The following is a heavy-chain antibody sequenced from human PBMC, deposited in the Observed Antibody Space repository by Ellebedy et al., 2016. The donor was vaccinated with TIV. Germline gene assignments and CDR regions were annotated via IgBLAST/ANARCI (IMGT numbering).Heavy chain of an antibody. CDR1: GGSFSGYY. CDR3: ARGYDYVWGSYRYFDY. J-gene: IGHJ4*02. Sequence: SETLSLXXAVYGGSFSGYYWSWIRQPPGKGLEWIGEINHSGSTNYNPSLKSRVTISVDTSKNQFSLKLSSVTAADTAVYYCARGYDYVWGSYRYFDYWGQGTLVTVSS. D-gene: IGHD3-16*02. V-gene: IGHV4-34*01. CDR2: INHSGST.